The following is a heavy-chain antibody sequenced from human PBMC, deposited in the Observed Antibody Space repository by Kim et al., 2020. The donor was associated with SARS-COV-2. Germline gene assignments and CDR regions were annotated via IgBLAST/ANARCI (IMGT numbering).Heavy chain of an antibody. D-gene: IGHD6-13*01. CDR3: ARVKQQLVSDYYYGMDV. CDR1: GGSISSYY. J-gene: IGHJ6*02. Sequence: SETLSLTCTVSGGSISSYYWSWIRQPPGKGLEWIGYIYYSGSTNYNPSLKSRVTISVDTSKNQFSLKLSSVTAADTAVYYCARVKQQLVSDYYYGMDVWGQGTTVTVSS. V-gene: IGHV4-59*13. CDR2: IYYSGST.